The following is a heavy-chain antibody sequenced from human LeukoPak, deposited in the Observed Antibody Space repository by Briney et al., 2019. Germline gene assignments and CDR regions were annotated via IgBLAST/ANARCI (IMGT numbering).Heavy chain of an antibody. CDR3: AKDTAEYYDSSGYFLY. CDR2: ISGSGGST. J-gene: IGHJ4*02. CDR1: GFTFSSYA. Sequence: GGSLRLSCAASGFTFSSYAMSWVRQAPGKGLEWVSAISGSGGSTYYADSVKGRFTISRDNSKNTLYLQMNSLRAEDTAVYYCAKDTAEYYDSSGYFLYWVQGTLVTVSS. D-gene: IGHD3-22*01. V-gene: IGHV3-23*01.